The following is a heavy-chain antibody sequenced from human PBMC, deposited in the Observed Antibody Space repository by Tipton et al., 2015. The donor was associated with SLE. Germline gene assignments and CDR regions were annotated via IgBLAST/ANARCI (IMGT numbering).Heavy chain of an antibody. CDR3: ARDSAGDYDFWSGPDGMDV. V-gene: IGHV3-21*01. Sequence: SLRPSCAASGFTFSSYSMNWVRQAPGKGLEWVSSISSSSSYIYYADSVKGRFTISRDNAQNSLYLQMNSLGAEDTAVYYCARDSAGDYDFWSGPDGMDVWGQGTTVTVSS. J-gene: IGHJ6*02. CDR2: ISSSSSYI. CDR1: GFTFSSYS. D-gene: IGHD3-3*01.